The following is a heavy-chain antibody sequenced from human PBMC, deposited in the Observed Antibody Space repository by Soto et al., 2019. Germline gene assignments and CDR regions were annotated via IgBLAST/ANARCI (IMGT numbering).Heavy chain of an antibody. J-gene: IGHJ5*02. Sequence: GASVKVSCKASGYTFTSYDINWVRQATGQGLERMGWMNPNSGNTGYAQKFQGRVTMTRNTSISTAYMELSSLRSEDTAVYYCARAGYCSSTSCYFFDPNWFDPWGQGTLVTVSS. CDR1: GYTFTSYD. CDR3: ARAGYCSSTSCYFFDPNWFDP. V-gene: IGHV1-8*01. CDR2: MNPNSGNT. D-gene: IGHD2-2*01.